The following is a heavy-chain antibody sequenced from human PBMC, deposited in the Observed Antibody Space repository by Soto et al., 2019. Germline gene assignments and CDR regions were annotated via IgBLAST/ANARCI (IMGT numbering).Heavy chain of an antibody. D-gene: IGHD1-1*01. CDR3: SRATVTLRSRNCDH. J-gene: IGHJ4*02. CDR1: GGSCSDYY. Sequence: PSETLSLRCAVYGGSCSDYYWSWIRQPPGKRVELIGEINHSXSTTYNPCLKSRGSISVHTSKSQLSLRLSAVTAADTAVYYCSRATVTLRSRNCDHWGQGSLVTVSS. CDR2: INHSXST. V-gene: IGHV4-34*01.